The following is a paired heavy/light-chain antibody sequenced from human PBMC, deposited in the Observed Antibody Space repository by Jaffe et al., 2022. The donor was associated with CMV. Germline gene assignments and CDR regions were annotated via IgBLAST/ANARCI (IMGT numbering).Light chain of an antibody. V-gene: IGKV3-11*01. CDR2: DAS. J-gene: IGKJ3*01. CDR3: QQRSNWPPVPFT. Sequence: EIVLTQSPATLSLSPGERATLSCRASQSVSSYLAWYQQKPGQAPRLLIYDASNRATGIPARFSGSGSGTDFTLTISSLEPEDFAVYYCQQRSNWPPVPFTFGPGTKVDIK. CDR1: QSVSSY.
Heavy chain of an antibody. D-gene: IGHD4-17*01. CDR1: GFTFSDYY. J-gene: IGHJ4*02. Sequence: QVQLVESGGGLVKPGGSLRLSCAASGFTFSDYYMSWIRQAPGKGLEWVSYISSSGSTIYYADSVKGRFTISRDNAKNSLYLQMNSLRAEDTAVYYCARLTTHRSNFDYWGQGTLVTVSS. CDR2: ISSSGSTI. V-gene: IGHV3-11*01. CDR3: ARLTTHRSNFDY.